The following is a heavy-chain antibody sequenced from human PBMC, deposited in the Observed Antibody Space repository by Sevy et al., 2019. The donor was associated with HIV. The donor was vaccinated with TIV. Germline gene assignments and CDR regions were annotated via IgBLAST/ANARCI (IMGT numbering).Heavy chain of an antibody. V-gene: IGHV4-59*08. CDR3: ARQVGDIVVAYFDY. J-gene: IGHJ4*02. CDR1: GGSISSYY. Sequence: SETLSLTCTVSGGSISSYYWSWIRQPPGKGLEWIGYNYYSGSTNYNPSLKSRVTISVDTSKNQFSLKLSSVTAADTAVYYCARQVGDIVVAYFDYWGQGTLVTVSS. CDR2: NYYSGST. D-gene: IGHD2-15*01.